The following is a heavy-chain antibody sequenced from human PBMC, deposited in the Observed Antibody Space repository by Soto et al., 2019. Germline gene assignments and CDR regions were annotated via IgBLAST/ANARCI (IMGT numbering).Heavy chain of an antibody. CDR2: IYFSGSA. J-gene: IGHJ4*02. CDR1: GGSITSYY. V-gene: IGHV4-59*08. Sequence: QVQLQESGPGLVKPSETLSLTCTVSGGSITSYYWSWIRQPPGKGLEWIGYIYFSGSANYNPSLNSRVTISVDTSKNQFSLKLSSVTAADTAVYYCARRYSGYGDYWGQGTLVTVSS. D-gene: IGHD5-12*01. CDR3: ARRYSGYGDY.